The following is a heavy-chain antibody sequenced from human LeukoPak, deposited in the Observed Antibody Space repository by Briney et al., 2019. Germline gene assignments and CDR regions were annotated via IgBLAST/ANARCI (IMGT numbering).Heavy chain of an antibody. D-gene: IGHD2-15*01. CDR1: GYTFTDYY. CDR2: INPTSGGT. J-gene: IGHJ4*02. Sequence: ASVKVSCKASGYTFTDYYVNWVRQAPGQGLEWVGWINPTSGGTSYAQKFQGRVTLTRDTSINTAYMDLSSLRYDDTAIYYCARGHSGDSYHFDYWGQGTLVAVSS. V-gene: IGHV1-2*02. CDR3: ARGHSGDSYHFDY.